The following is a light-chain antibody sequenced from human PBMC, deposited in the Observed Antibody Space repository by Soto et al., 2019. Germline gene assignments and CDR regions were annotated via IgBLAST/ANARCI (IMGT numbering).Light chain of an antibody. CDR1: QGISTS. Sequence: DIQLTQSPSFLSASVGDRVTITCRASQGISTSLAWYQQKPGKAPKLLTYAASTLQTGVPSRFSGSGSGTEFTLTISSLQAEDFETYYCQQVNSYPITFGQGTRLEIK. CDR3: QQVNSYPIT. CDR2: AAS. J-gene: IGKJ5*01. V-gene: IGKV1-9*01.